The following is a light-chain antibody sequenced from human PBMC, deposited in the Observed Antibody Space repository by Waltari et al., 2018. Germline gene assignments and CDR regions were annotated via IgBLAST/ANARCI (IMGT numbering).Light chain of an antibody. V-gene: IGKV3-11*01. CDR2: DSS. Sequence: EIVLTQSPATLSLSPGERATLSCRASQSVSTYLAWYQQRPGQPPRLLIYDSSSRATGSPARFSGSGSETDFTLTSSSREPEDFAVYYCQQRYKWPLTFGGGSKVEI. J-gene: IGKJ4*01. CDR3: QQRYKWPLT. CDR1: QSVSTY.